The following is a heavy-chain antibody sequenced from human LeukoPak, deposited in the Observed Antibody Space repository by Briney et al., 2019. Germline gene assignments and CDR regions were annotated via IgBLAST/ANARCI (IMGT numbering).Heavy chain of an antibody. CDR2: TSDDGSTK. CDR1: GSTFSSYA. V-gene: IGHV3-30-3*01. D-gene: IGHD4-17*01. J-gene: IGHJ4*02. Sequence: GGSLRLSCTASGSTFSSYAMHWVRQAPGKGLQWLALTSDDGSTKYYADSVKGRFTISRDNSQNTLFLQMNSLRAEETAMYYCARAPGGFHGDYSPIAYWGQGTLVTVSS. CDR3: ARAPGGFHGDYSPIAY.